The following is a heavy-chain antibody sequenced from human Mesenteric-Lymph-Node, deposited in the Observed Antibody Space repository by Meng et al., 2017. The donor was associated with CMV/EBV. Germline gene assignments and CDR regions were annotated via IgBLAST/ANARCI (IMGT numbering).Heavy chain of an antibody. CDR1: GFTVRIND. D-gene: IGHD2-2*01. CDR3: ARGGYRCSSTSCGIDAFDI. Sequence: RLSCVASGFTVRINDVNWVRQAPGKGLDWVSVNYAGSAKGRFTISRDNSKNTLYLPMNSLRTDDTAVYYCARGGYRCSSTSCGIDAFDIWGQGTMVTVSS. V-gene: IGHV3-53*05. J-gene: IGHJ3*02.